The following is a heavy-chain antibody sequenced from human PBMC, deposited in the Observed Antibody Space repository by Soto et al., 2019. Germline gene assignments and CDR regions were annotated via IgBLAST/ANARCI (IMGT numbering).Heavy chain of an antibody. CDR2: IYHSGCT. CDR1: GGSISSGGYS. CDR3: ARVPDR. D-gene: IGHD2-2*01. J-gene: IGHJ5*02. Sequence: LQLQESGSGLVKPSQTLSLTCAVSGGSISSGGYSWSWIRQPPGKGLEWIGYIYHSGCTYYNPSLKSRVTISVDRSKNQFSLKLSSVTAADTAVYYCARVPDRWGQGTLVTVSS. V-gene: IGHV4-30-2*01.